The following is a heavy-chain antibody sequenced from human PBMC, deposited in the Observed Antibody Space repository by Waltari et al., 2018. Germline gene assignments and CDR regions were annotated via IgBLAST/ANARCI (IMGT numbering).Heavy chain of an antibody. Sequence: QVQLVQSGAEVKKPGSSVKVSCKASGGTFSSYAISWVRQAPGQGLGWMGGIIPIVGKANYGQKFQGRVTSTADESTSTAYMELSSLRSEDTAVYYCARAKKPNYYYYGMDVWGQGTTVTVSS. J-gene: IGHJ6*02. CDR3: ARAKKPNYYYYGMDV. CDR1: GGTFSSYA. CDR2: IIPIVGKA. V-gene: IGHV1-69*01.